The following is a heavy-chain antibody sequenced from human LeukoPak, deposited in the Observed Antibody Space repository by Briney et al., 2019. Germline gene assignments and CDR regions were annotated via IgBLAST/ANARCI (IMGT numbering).Heavy chain of an antibody. J-gene: IGHJ5*02. D-gene: IGHD6-13*01. Sequence: GGSLRLSCAASGFTFSNYELNWVRQAPGKGLEWVSYISHSGRTIYSADSVKGRFTISRDNAKNSLYLQMNSLRAEDTAVYYCARGVGSIWPGWFDPWGQGTLVTVSS. CDR1: GFTFSNYE. CDR2: ISHSGRTI. V-gene: IGHV3-48*03. CDR3: ARGVGSIWPGWFDP.